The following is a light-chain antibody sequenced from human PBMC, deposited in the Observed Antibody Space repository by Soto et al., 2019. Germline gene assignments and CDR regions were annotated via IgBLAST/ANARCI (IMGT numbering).Light chain of an antibody. Sequence: VVLTQSPGTLSLSPGERATLSCRASQSVGSNHLAWYHQKPGQAPRLLIYGASSRATGVPDRFSGSGSGTDFTLTISRLEPEDFAVYYCQQYLSLITFGQGTRLEIK. J-gene: IGKJ5*01. CDR3: QQYLSLIT. V-gene: IGKV3-20*01. CDR1: QSVGSNH. CDR2: GAS.